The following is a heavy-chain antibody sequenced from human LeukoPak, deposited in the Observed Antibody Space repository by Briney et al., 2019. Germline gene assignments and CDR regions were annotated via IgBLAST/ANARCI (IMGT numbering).Heavy chain of an antibody. CDR1: GFTFSSYG. D-gene: IGHD3-9*01. J-gene: IGHJ4*02. CDR3: ASFSYYDILTGYYDR. CDR2: ISGSGGST. Sequence: GGSLRLSCAASGFTFSSYGMSWVRQAPGKGLEWVSAISGSGGSTYYADSVKGRFTISRDNSKNTLYLQMNSLRAEDTAVYYCASFSYYDILTGYYDRWGQGTLVTVSS. V-gene: IGHV3-23*01.